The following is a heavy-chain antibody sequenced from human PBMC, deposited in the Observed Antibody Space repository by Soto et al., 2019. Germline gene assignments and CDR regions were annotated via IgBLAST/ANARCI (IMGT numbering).Heavy chain of an antibody. CDR3: WRRGSPDY. J-gene: IGHJ4*02. D-gene: IGHD1-26*01. Sequence: EVPLLESGGGLVQPGGSLRLSCAASGFTFSSYAMSWVRQAPGRGLEWVSAISGSGGSTYYADSVKGRFTISRDNSKNTLYLQMNSLRAEDTAVYYCWRRGSPDYWGQGTLVTVSS. CDR2: ISGSGGST. V-gene: IGHV3-23*01. CDR1: GFTFSSYA.